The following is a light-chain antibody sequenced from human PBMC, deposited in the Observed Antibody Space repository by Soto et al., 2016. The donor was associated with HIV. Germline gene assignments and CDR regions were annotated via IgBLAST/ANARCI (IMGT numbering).Light chain of an antibody. CDR2: DDK. Sequence: SYVLTQPPSVSVAPGKTATITCGGNNIRNQYVHWFQQKPGQAPVVVIYDDKNRPSGIPGRFSGSKSGNTATLTINAIEVGDEADNSCQVWDGESHHVVFGGGTKVTVL. CDR3: QVWDGESHHVV. V-gene: IGLV3-21*01. CDR1: NIRNQY. J-gene: IGLJ3*02.